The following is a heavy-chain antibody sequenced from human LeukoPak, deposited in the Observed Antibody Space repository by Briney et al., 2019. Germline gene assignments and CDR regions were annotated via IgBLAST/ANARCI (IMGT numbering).Heavy chain of an antibody. CDR1: GFTFSSYA. D-gene: IGHD5-18*01. CDR3: AKAGGYSYGSHDAFDI. Sequence: GGSLRLSCAASGFTFSSYAMSWVRQAPGKGLEWVSAISGSGGSTYYADSVKGRFTISRDNSKNTLYLQMNSLRAEDTAVYYCAKAGGYSYGSHDAFDIWGQGTMVTVSS. V-gene: IGHV3-23*01. CDR2: ISGSGGST. J-gene: IGHJ3*02.